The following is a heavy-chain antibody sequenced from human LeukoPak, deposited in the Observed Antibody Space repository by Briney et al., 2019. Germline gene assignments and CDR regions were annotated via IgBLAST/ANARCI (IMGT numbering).Heavy chain of an antibody. CDR2: ISWNSGSI. D-gene: IGHD5-24*01. J-gene: IGHJ4*02. V-gene: IGHV3-9*01. CDR1: GFTFDDYA. Sequence: GGSLRLSCAASGFTFDDYAMHWVRQAPGKGLEWVSGISWNSGSIGYADSVKGRFTISRDNAKNSLYLQMNSLRAEDTALYYCARDHYNNYLDYWGQGTLVTVSS. CDR3: ARDHYNNYLDY.